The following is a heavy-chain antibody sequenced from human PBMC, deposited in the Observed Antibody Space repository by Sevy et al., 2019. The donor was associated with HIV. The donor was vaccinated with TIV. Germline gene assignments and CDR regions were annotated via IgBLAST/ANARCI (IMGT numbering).Heavy chain of an antibody. V-gene: IGHV1-2*06. CDR2: VYPNSGGT. J-gene: IGHJ6*02. D-gene: IGHD1-7*01. CDR3: ARDGGGGTTNSGMDV. CDR1: GYTFTGDY. Sequence: ASVKVSCKASGYTFTGDYLHWMRQAPGQGLEWMGRVYPNSGGTNYAQKFQGRVTMTRDTSISTADMELSRLRSDDTAVYYCARDGGGGTTNSGMDVWGQGTTVTVSS.